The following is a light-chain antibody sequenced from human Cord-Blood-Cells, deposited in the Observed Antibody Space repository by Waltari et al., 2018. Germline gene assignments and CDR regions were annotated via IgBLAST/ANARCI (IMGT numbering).Light chain of an antibody. CDR3: QRRSNWPPLT. V-gene: IGKV3-11*01. CDR1: QSVSTY. Sequence: EIVLTQSPATLSLSPGERATLSSRARQSVSTYLAWYQQKPGQAPRLLIYDASNRATGIPARFSGSGSGSDFNLTISSLEPEDFAVYYCQRRSNWPPLTFGGGTKVEIK. J-gene: IGKJ4*01. CDR2: DAS.